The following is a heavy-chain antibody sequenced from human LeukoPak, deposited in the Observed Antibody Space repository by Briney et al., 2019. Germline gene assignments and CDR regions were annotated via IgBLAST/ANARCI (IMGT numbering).Heavy chain of an antibody. Sequence: PGGCLRLSCAASGFTFSSYSMNWVRQAPGKGLEWVSYISSSSSTIYYADSVKGRFTISRDDSRNTLYLQMNSLRPEDTAVYYCARDPTRGYFEYWGQGTLVTVSS. CDR1: GFTFSSYS. CDR3: ARDPTRGYFEY. J-gene: IGHJ4*02. D-gene: IGHD3-10*01. CDR2: ISSSSSTI. V-gene: IGHV3-48*01.